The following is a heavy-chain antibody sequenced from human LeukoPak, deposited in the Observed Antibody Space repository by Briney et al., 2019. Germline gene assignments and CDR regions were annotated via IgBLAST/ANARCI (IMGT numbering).Heavy chain of an antibody. CDR1: GFTFTKNG. CDR3: ARDWKVEGGRNYFDY. CDR2: ISPSSRTI. Sequence: PGGSLRLSCAASGFTFTKNGMTWVRQAPGKGLEWVAHISPSSRTIYYVDSVKGRFTVSRDNAKNSLFLQMNSLRDEDTAVYYCARDWKVEGGRNYFDYWGQGTLVTVSS. D-gene: IGHD2-15*01. J-gene: IGHJ4*02. V-gene: IGHV3-48*02.